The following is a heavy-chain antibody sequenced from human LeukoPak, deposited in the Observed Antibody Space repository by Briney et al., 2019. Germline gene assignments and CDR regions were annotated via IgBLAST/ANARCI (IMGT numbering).Heavy chain of an antibody. CDR1: GFTFSSYA. V-gene: IGHV3-64*01. Sequence: GGSLRLSCAASGFTFSSYAMHWVRQAPGKGLEYVSAISSNGGSTYYANSVKGRFTISRDNSKNTLYLQMGSLRAEDMAVYYCARGVTIFGVVTALNYWGQGTLVTVS. CDR2: ISSNGGST. CDR3: ARGVTIFGVVTALNY. D-gene: IGHD3-3*01. J-gene: IGHJ4*02.